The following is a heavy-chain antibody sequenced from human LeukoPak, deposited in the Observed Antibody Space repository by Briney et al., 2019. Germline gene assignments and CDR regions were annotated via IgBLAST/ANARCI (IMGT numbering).Heavy chain of an antibody. Sequence: SETLSLTCTVSGGSISSGDYYWSWIRQPPGKGLEWIGYIYYSGSTNYNPSLKSRVTISVDTSKNQFSLKLSSVTAADTAVYYCARGSGIAVGFDYWGQGTLVTVSS. J-gene: IGHJ4*02. CDR3: ARGSGIAVGFDY. V-gene: IGHV4-61*08. CDR2: IYYSGST. CDR1: GGSISSGDYY. D-gene: IGHD6-19*01.